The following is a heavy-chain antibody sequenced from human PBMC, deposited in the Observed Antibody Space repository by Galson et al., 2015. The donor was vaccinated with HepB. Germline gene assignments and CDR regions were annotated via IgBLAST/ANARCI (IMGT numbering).Heavy chain of an antibody. CDR2: ISWSDDK. D-gene: IGHD3-16*01. V-gene: IGHV2-5*01. CDR3: AHSQGDYVSTSYFDY. CDR1: GFSLSTSGMG. Sequence: PALVKPTQTLTLTCTFSGFSLSTSGMGVGWIRQPPGKALEWLALISWSDDKRYIPSLKTRLTITKDTSKNQVVLTMTNMDPVDTATYYCAHSQGDYVSTSYFDYWGQGTPVAVSS. J-gene: IGHJ4*02.